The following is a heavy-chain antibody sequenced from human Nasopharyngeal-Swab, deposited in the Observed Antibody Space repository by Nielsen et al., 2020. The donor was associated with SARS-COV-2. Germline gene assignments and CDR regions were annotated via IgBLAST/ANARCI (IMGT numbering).Heavy chain of an antibody. V-gene: IGHV1-69*13. CDR2: INPNFRTT. Sequence: SVKVSCKVSGGTFKNYAISWVRQAPGQGLEWMGGINPNFRTTNYAHKFQDRAKITADQSTRTAYMELTSLRSDDTAVYYCARDTIFGLALYYYYGLGVWGQGTTVTVSS. D-gene: IGHD3-3*01. J-gene: IGHJ6*02. CDR1: GGTFKNYA. CDR3: ARDTIFGLALYYYYGLGV.